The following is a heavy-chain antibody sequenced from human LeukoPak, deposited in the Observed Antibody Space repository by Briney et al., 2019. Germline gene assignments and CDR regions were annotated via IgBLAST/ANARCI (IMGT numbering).Heavy chain of an antibody. Sequence: PGGSLRLSCAASGFTVSSNYMSWVRQAPGKGPEWVSVIYSGGSTYYADSVKGRFTISRDNSKNTLYLQMNSLRAEDTAVYYCARLGSGESYSGYWGQGTLVTVSS. CDR3: ARLGSGESYSGY. CDR2: IYSGGST. J-gene: IGHJ4*02. CDR1: GFTVSSNY. V-gene: IGHV3-53*01. D-gene: IGHD1-26*01.